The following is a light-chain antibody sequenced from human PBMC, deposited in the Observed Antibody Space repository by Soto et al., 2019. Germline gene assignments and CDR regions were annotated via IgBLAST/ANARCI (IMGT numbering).Light chain of an antibody. V-gene: IGLV2-23*01. CDR1: SRDVGSYNL. J-gene: IGLJ1*01. Sequence: QSALTQPASVSGSPGQSITISCTGSSRDVGSYNLVSWYQHYPGKAPQLMIYEGSKRPSGISNRFSGSKSGNTASLTISGLQAEDEADYYCCSYAGSSTTYVFGTGTKLTVL. CDR3: CSYAGSSTTYV. CDR2: EGS.